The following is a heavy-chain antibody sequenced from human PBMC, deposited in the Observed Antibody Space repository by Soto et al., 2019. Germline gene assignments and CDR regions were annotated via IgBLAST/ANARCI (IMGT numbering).Heavy chain of an antibody. Sequence: QVQLQESGPGLVKPSGTLSLTCAVSGGSISSSNWWCWVRQPPGKGLDWIEEIYHSGSTNYNTYHKSRVTIAVDKSKNQFCLKLSSLTAADTAVYYCARWIIVGGNRFDYWGQGTLVTVSS. CDR2: IYHSGST. J-gene: IGHJ4*02. CDR1: GGSISSSNW. D-gene: IGHD1-26*01. V-gene: IGHV4-4*02. CDR3: ARWIIVGGNRFDY.